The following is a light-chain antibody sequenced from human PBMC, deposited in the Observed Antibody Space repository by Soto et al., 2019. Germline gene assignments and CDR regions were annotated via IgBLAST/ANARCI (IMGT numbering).Light chain of an antibody. CDR3: QQRSDWPLT. Sequence: EIVLTQSPATLSLSPGARATLSCRASQSVSTSLAWYQQRPGQAPRLLIYDSSNRATGIPARFSGSGSGTDFTLAISSLEPEDFAVYYCQQRSDWPLTFGGGTKVDIK. V-gene: IGKV3-11*01. CDR1: QSVSTS. J-gene: IGKJ4*01. CDR2: DSS.